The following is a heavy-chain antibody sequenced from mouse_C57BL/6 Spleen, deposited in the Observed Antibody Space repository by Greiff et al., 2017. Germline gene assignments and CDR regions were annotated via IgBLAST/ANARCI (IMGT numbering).Heavy chain of an antibody. D-gene: IGHD6-1*01. CDR1: GYTFTSYT. CDR3: ARGESLYAMDY. Sequence: QVQLKESGAELARPGASVKMSCKASGYTFTSYTMPWVKQRPGQGLEWIGYINPSSGYTKYNQKFKDKATLTADKSSSTAYMQLSSLTSEDSAVDYCARGESLYAMDYWGQGTSVTVSS. V-gene: IGHV1-4*01. CDR2: INPSSGYT. J-gene: IGHJ4*01.